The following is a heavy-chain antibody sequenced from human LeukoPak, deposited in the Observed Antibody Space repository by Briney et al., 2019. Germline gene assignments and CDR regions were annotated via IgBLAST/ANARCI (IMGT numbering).Heavy chain of an antibody. CDR2: IHPNSGST. CDR1: GYTFTDYY. Sequence: VASVKVSCKASGYTFTDYYMHWVRQAPGQGLEWMGWIHPNSGSTNYAQKFQGRVTMTRDTSISTAYMELSSLRSDDTAVYYCARLRGVYEPFDYWGQGTLVTVSS. CDR3: ARLRGVYEPFDY. V-gene: IGHV1-2*02. J-gene: IGHJ4*02. D-gene: IGHD5/OR15-5a*01.